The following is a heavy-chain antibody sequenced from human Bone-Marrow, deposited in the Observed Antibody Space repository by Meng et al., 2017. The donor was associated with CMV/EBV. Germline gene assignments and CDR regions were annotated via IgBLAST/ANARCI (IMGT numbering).Heavy chain of an antibody. CDR2: IDWDDDK. Sequence: SGHTLVKPTQTLTLTCTFSGFSLSTSGMRVSWIRQPPGKALEWLARIDWDDDKFYSTSLKTRLTISKDTSKNQVVLTMTNMDPVDTATYYCARGVCSSTSCYPDYWGQGTLVTVSS. CDR1: GFSLSTSGMR. J-gene: IGHJ4*02. V-gene: IGHV2-70D*14. CDR3: ARGVCSSTSCYPDY. D-gene: IGHD2-2*01.